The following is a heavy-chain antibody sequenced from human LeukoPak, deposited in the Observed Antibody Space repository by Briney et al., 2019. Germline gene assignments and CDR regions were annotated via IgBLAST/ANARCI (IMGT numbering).Heavy chain of an antibody. CDR2: ISSSSTYI. J-gene: IGHJ3*02. CDR3: ARDLHSGEVDI. D-gene: IGHD7-27*01. V-gene: IGHV3-21*01. CDR1: GFTFSIYT. Sequence: GGSLRLSCAASGFTFSIYTMNWVRQAPGKGLEWVSSISSSSTYIYYAGSVKGRFTISRDNAKNSLYLQMNSLRAEDTAVYYCARDLHSGEVDIWGQGTMVTVSS.